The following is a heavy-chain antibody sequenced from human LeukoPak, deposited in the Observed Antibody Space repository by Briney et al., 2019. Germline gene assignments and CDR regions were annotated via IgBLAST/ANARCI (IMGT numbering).Heavy chain of an antibody. Sequence: GESLKISCKGSGYSFTSFWIGWVRQMPGKGLEWMGIIYPGDSDTRYRPSFQGQVTISADKSISTAYLQWSSLKASDTAMYYCARRPHYRYRSSTSCPSWFDPWGQGTLVTVSS. J-gene: IGHJ5*02. V-gene: IGHV5-51*01. D-gene: IGHD2-2*01. CDR1: GYSFTSFW. CDR2: IYPGDSDT. CDR3: ARRPHYRYRSSTSCPSWFDP.